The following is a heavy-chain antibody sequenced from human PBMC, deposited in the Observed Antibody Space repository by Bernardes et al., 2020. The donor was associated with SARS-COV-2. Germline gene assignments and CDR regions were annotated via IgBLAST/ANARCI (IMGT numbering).Heavy chain of an antibody. J-gene: IGHJ4*02. CDR2: IYYSGST. CDR1: GGSISSSSYY. V-gene: IGHV4-39*01. D-gene: IGHD6-19*01. Sequence: SETLSLTCTVSGGSISSSSYYWGWIRQPPGKGLEWIGSIYYSGSTYYNPSLKSRVTISVDTSKNQFSLKLSSVTAADTAVYYCARVAVAASIGFYYFDYWGQGTLVTVSS. CDR3: ARVAVAASIGFYYFDY.